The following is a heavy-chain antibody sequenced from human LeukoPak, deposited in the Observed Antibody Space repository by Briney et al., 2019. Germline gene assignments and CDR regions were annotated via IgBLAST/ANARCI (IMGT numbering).Heavy chain of an antibody. CDR2: ISTSSSYI. V-gene: IGHV3-21*01. CDR3: ARVVDTPMVLSGAIDI. Sequence: PGGSLRLSCAASGFTFSSYSLNWVRQAPGKGLEWVSFISTSSSYIYYADSVKGRFTVSRDNAKNSLYLQMNSLRAEDAAVYYCARVVDTPMVLSGAIDIWGQGTVVSVSS. CDR1: GFTFSSYS. D-gene: IGHD5-18*01. J-gene: IGHJ3*02.